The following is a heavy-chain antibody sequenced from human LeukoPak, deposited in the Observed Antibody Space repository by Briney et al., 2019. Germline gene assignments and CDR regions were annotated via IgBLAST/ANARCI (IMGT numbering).Heavy chain of an antibody. V-gene: IGHV1-2*02. D-gene: IGHD3-9*01. CDR3: ARGYYDILTGYYQPDY. Sequence: GASVKVSCKASGYTFTGYYMHWVRQAPGQGLEWMGWINPNSGGTNYAQKFQGRVTMTRDTSISTAYMELSRLRSDDTAVYYCARGYYDILTGYYQPDYWGQGTLVTVSS. CDR1: GYTFTGYY. CDR2: INPNSGGT. J-gene: IGHJ4*02.